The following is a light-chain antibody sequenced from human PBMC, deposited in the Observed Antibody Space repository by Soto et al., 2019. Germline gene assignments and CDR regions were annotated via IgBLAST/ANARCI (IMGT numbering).Light chain of an antibody. V-gene: IGKV3-20*01. J-gene: IGKJ5*01. Sequence: EIVLTQSPGTLSLSPGERATLSCRASQSVNTNYLAWYQQKSGQAPRLLIYGSSSRATGVPVRFSGSGSATYFTLTSSRLEPEDSAAYFCEQYGSSPITFGQGTRLEIK. CDR3: EQYGSSPIT. CDR2: GSS. CDR1: QSVNTNY.